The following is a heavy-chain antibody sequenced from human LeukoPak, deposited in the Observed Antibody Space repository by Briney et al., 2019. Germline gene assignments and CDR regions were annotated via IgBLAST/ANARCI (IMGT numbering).Heavy chain of an antibody. CDR3: GAARQYVGAFDI. D-gene: IGHD3-16*01. CDR1: GLTFTNYE. V-gene: IGHV3-48*03. CDR2: ISNSGSTI. J-gene: IGHJ3*02. Sequence: GGSLRLSCAASGLTFTNYEMYWVRQAPGKVLEWTSYISNSGSTIKYADSVRGRFTISRDNAKKSLYLQMNSLRAEDTGVYYCGAARQYVGAFDIWGQGTLVTVSS.